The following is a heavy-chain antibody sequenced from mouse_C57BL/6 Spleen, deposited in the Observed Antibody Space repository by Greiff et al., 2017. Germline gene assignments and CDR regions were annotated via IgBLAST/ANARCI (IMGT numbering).Heavy chain of an antibody. CDR2: ISSGSSTI. V-gene: IGHV5-17*01. Sequence: EVKLVESGGGLVKPGGSLKLSCAASGFTFSDYGMHWVRQAPEKGLEWVAYISSGSSTIYYADTVKGRFTISRDNAKNTLFLQMTSLRSEDTAMYYCARILITTVVDWYFDVWGTGTTVTVSS. D-gene: IGHD1-1*01. CDR1: GFTFSDYG. CDR3: ARILITTVVDWYFDV. J-gene: IGHJ1*03.